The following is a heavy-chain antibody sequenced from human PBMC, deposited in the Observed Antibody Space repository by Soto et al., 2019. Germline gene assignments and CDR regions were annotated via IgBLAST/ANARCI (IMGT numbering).Heavy chain of an antibody. CDR1: GGSISSSSYY. V-gene: IGHV4-39*01. J-gene: IGHJ6*03. Sequence: SETLSLTCTVSGGSISSSSYYWGWIRQPPGKGLEWIGSIYYSGSTYYNPSLKSRVTISVDTSKNQFSLKLSSVTAADTAVYYCARTTTVTTFNYYYYYMDVWGKGTTVTVSS. D-gene: IGHD4-17*01. CDR3: ARTTTVTTFNYYYYYMDV. CDR2: IYYSGST.